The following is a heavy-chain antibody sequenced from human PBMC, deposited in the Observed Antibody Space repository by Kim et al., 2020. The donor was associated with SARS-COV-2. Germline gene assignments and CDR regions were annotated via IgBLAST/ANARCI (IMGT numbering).Heavy chain of an antibody. J-gene: IGHJ6*01. V-gene: IGHV3-21*04. CDR1: GFTFSNYF. CDR2: ISYSGSEK. Sequence: GGSLRLSCAASGFTFSNYFMTWVRQTPGKGLEWVSSISYSGSEKYYADSVRGRFTISRDNAKNSLYLQMNSLRVEDTALYYCARDRAVLIASDYYGVDV. CDR3: ARDRAVLIASDYYGVDV. D-gene: IGHD2-21*01.